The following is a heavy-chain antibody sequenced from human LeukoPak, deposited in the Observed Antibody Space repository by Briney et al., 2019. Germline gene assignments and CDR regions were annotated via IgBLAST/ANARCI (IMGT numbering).Heavy chain of an antibody. D-gene: IGHD6-13*01. Sequence: AASVKVSCKASGYTFTSYGISWVRQAPGQGLEWMGWISAYNGNTNYAQKLQGRVTMTTDTSTSTAYMELRSLRSDDTAVYYCARDLASIAAAGVSAFDIWGQGTMVTVSS. CDR2: ISAYNGNT. V-gene: IGHV1-18*01. CDR3: ARDLASIAAAGVSAFDI. CDR1: GYTFTSYG. J-gene: IGHJ3*02.